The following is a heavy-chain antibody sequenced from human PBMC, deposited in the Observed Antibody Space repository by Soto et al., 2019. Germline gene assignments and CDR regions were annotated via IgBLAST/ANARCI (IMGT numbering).Heavy chain of an antibody. V-gene: IGHV3-11*01. Sequence: QVQLVESGGGLVKPGGSLRLSCAASGFTFSDYYMSWIRQAPGRGLERLSYINRNGKNKDYADSVRGRFTISRDNAKTSLYLEMNGLSVEDTAVYYCARRRRTDMDDIVLMHDFDFWGPGTLVTVSS. CDR1: GFTFSDYY. D-gene: IGHD2-15*01. CDR2: INRNGKNK. J-gene: IGHJ4*02. CDR3: ARRRRTDMDDIVLMHDFDF.